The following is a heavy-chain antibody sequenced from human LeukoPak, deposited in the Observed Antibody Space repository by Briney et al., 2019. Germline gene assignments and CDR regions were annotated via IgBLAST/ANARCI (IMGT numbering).Heavy chain of an antibody. Sequence: GGSLRLSCAASGFTVITNDMTWVRQAPGRGLEWLSVLYSDGNTKYADSVQGRFTISRDNSKNTLYLEMNSLSPDDTAVYYCARGVEPLAANTLAYWGQGTLVTVSS. CDR3: ARGVEPLAANTLAY. CDR2: LYSDGNT. V-gene: IGHV3-53*01. D-gene: IGHD1-14*01. J-gene: IGHJ4*02. CDR1: GFTVITND.